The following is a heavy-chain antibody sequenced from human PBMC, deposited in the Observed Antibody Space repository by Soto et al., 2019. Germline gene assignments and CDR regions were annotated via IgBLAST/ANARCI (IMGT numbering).Heavy chain of an antibody. CDR2: IYSGGST. D-gene: IGHD3-22*01. CDR3: ASDLVESGYPEYFQH. J-gene: IGHJ1*01. V-gene: IGHV3-53*01. Sequence: EVQLVESGGGLIQPGGSLRLSCAASGFTVSSNYMSWVRQAQGKGLEWVSVIYSGGSTYYADSVKGRFTISRDNSKNTLYLQMNRLRAEDTAVYYCASDLVESGYPEYFQHWGQGTLVTVSS. CDR1: GFTVSSNY.